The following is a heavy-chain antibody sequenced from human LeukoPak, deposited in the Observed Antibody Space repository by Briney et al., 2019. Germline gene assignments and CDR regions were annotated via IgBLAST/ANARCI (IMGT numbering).Heavy chain of an antibody. CDR2: IYSGGST. J-gene: IGHJ6*04. V-gene: IGHV3-53*01. Sequence: PGGSLRLSCAASGFTVSTNYMSWVRQAPGKGLEWVSVIYSGGSTYYADSVKGRFTISRDNSKNTVYLQMNGLRAEDTAVYYCARDHNCGGDCYSGMDVWGKGITVTVSS. D-gene: IGHD2-21*01. CDR3: ARDHNCGGDCYSGMDV. CDR1: GFTVSTNY.